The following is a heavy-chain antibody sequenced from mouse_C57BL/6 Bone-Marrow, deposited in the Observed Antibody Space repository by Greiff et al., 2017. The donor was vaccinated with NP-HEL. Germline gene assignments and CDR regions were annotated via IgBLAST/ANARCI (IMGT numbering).Heavy chain of an antibody. J-gene: IGHJ4*01. CDR3: AAWLPTPFYAMDY. V-gene: IGHV1-76*01. D-gene: IGHD2-2*01. Sequence: VQLQQSGAELVRPGASVKLSCKASGYTFTDYYINWVKQRPGQGLEWIARIYPGSGNTYYNEKFKGKATLTAEKSSSTAYMQLSSLTSEDSAVYFCAAWLPTPFYAMDYWGQGTSVTVSS. CDR1: GYTFTDYY. CDR2: IYPGSGNT.